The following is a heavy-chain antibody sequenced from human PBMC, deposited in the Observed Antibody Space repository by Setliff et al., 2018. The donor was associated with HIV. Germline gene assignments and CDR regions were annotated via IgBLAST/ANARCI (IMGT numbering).Heavy chain of an antibody. J-gene: IGHJ6*03. V-gene: IGHV4-61*10. CDR3: VRGYCSSTTCYEDYYYMDV. Sequence: PSETLSLTCSVSGGSINRGTYYWTWIRQSAGKGLEWIGHIYITGDTDYNPSLKSRVTISVDTSKNQFFLKLSSVTAADTAVYYCVRGYCSSTTCYEDYYYMDVWGKGSTVTVSS. D-gene: IGHD2-2*01. CDR1: GGSINRGTYY. CDR2: IYITGDT.